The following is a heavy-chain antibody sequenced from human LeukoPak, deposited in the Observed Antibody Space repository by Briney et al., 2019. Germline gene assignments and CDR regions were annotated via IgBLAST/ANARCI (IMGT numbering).Heavy chain of an antibody. CDR1: GFTFSSYA. J-gene: IGHJ4*02. CDR3: AKDHRVRYFDWLPFDY. V-gene: IGHV3-23*01. D-gene: IGHD3-9*01. CDR2: ISGSGGNT. Sequence: GGSLRLSCAASGFTFSSYAMSWVRQAPGKGLEWVSAISGSGGNTYYADSVKGRFTISRDNSKNTLYLQMNSLRAEDTAVYYCAKDHRVRYFDWLPFDYWGQGTLVTVSS.